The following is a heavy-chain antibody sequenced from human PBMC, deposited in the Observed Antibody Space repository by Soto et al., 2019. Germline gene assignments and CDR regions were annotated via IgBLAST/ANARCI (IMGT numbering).Heavy chain of an antibody. CDR1: GGSISSGGYY. Sequence: SETLSLTCTVSGGSISSGGYYWSWIRQHPGKGLEWIGYIYYSGSTYYSAPLKSRVTISVDTSKNQFSLKLSSVTAADTAVYYCARARPDGSRIDPWRHGTLVTSPQ. D-gene: IGHD6-13*01. J-gene: IGHJ5*02. V-gene: IGHV4-30-4*08. CDR2: IYYSGST. CDR3: ARARPDGSRIDP.